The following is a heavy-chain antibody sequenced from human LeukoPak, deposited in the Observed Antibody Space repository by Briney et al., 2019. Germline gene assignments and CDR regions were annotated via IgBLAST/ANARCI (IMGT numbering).Heavy chain of an antibody. CDR3: AKDKAAGYSAYDWIPDN. Sequence: GTSLRLSCAASGFAFSGYGMHWVRQAPGKGLEWVAFIWFDGSNSAYADSVKGRFTISRDNSKNTLLLQMNSLRVEDTAGYYCAKDKAAGYSAYDWIPDNWGQGTLVTVSS. V-gene: IGHV3-33*06. CDR1: GFAFSGYG. J-gene: IGHJ4*02. D-gene: IGHD5-12*01. CDR2: IWFDGSNS.